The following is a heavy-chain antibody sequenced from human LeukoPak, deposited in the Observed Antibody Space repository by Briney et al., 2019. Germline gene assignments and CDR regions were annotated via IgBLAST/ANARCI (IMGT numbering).Heavy chain of an antibody. V-gene: IGHV3-64*04. CDR1: GFTFSSYA. CDR3: AQQVGYCSSGSCYFTY. Sequence: GGSLRLSCSASGFTFSSYAMHWVRQAPGKGLEYVSAISSNGGSTYYADSVKGRFTIPRDKSKNTLSLQMNSLRAEDTAVYYCAQQVGYCSSGSCYFTYWGQGTLVTVSS. J-gene: IGHJ1*01. CDR2: ISSNGGST. D-gene: IGHD2-15*01.